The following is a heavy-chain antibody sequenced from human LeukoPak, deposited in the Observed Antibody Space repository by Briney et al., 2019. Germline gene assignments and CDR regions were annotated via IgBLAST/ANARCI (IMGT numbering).Heavy chain of an antibody. Sequence: GGSLRLSCAASGFTFSSYEMHWVRQAPGKGLEWVSYISSSGSTIYYADSVKGRFTISRDNSKNTLYLQMNSLRAEDTAVYYCARRAGAYSHPYDYWGQGTLVTVSS. J-gene: IGHJ4*02. CDR2: ISSSGSTI. CDR3: ARRAGAYSHPYDY. CDR1: GFTFSSYE. V-gene: IGHV3-48*03. D-gene: IGHD4-17*01.